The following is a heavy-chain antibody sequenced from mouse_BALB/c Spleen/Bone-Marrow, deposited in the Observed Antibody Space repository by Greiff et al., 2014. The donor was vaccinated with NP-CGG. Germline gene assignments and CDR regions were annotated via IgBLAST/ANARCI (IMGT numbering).Heavy chain of an antibody. J-gene: IGHJ4*01. Sequence: EVQLQQSGAELVKPGASVKLSCTASGFNIKDTYMHWVKQRPEQGLEWIGRIDPANGNTKYDPKFQGKATITADTSSNTACLQLSSLTSEDTAVYYCARHYRYYYAMDYWGQGTSVTVSS. CDR1: GFNIKDTY. CDR2: IDPANGNT. V-gene: IGHV14-3*02. D-gene: IGHD5-5*01. CDR3: ARHYRYYYAMDY.